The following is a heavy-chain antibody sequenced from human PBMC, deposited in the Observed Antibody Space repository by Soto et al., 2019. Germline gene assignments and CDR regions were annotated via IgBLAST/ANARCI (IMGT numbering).Heavy chain of an antibody. D-gene: IGHD3-22*01. CDR1: GYTFTSYG. V-gene: IGHV1-18*01. J-gene: IGHJ4*02. CDR3: ARERGSSGYRIKYYFDY. Sequence: ASVKVSCKASGYTFTSYGISWVRQAPGQGLEWMGWISAYNGNTNYAQKLQGRVTMTTDTSTSTAYMELRSLRSDDTAVYYCARERGSSGYRIKYYFDYWGQGPLVTVSS. CDR2: ISAYNGNT.